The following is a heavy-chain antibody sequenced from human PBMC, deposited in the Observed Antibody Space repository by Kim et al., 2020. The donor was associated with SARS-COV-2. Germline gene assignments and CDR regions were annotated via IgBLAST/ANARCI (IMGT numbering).Heavy chain of an antibody. CDR1: GGSISSSSYY. Sequence: SETLSPTCTVSGGSISSSSYYWGWIRQPPGKGLEWIGSIYYSGSTYYNPSLKSRVTISVDTSKNQFSLKLSSVTAADTAVYYCARSTLYYDSSGYHYYFDYWGQGTLVTVSS. CDR3: ARSTLYYDSSGYHYYFDY. J-gene: IGHJ4*02. V-gene: IGHV4-39*01. D-gene: IGHD3-22*01. CDR2: IYYSGST.